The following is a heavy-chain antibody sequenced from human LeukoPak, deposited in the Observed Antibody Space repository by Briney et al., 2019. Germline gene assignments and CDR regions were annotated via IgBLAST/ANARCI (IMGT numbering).Heavy chain of an antibody. V-gene: IGHV1-8*01. Sequence: GASVKVSRKASGYTFTSYDINWVRQSTGQGLEWMGWMNPNSGNTGYAQKFQGRVTMIRNTSISTVYMELSSLRSEDTAMYYCARGARYSSGWGMGNYYYGMDVWGQGTTVTVSS. D-gene: IGHD6-19*01. J-gene: IGHJ6*02. CDR3: ARGARYSSGWGMGNYYYGMDV. CDR2: MNPNSGNT. CDR1: GYTFTSYD.